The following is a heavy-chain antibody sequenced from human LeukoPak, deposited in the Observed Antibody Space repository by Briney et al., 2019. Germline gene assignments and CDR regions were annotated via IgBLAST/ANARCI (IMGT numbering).Heavy chain of an antibody. J-gene: IGHJ6*03. CDR2: IYYSGST. V-gene: IGHV4-59*01. D-gene: IGHD5-12*01. Sequence: SETLSLTCTVSGGSISSYYWGWIRHPPGKGLEWIGYIYYSGSTNYNPSLKSRVTISVDTSKNQFSLKLSSVSAADTAVYYCATDIVATTRNYYYYYMDVWGKGTTVTVSS. CDR3: ATDIVATTRNYYYYYMDV. CDR1: GGSISSYY.